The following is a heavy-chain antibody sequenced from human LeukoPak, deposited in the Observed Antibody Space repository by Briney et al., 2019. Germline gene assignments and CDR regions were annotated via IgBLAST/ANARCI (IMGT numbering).Heavy chain of an antibody. CDR1: GFTFSSYA. CDR2: ISSSSSDT. Sequence: PGGSLRLSCAASGFTFSSYAMSWIRQAPGKGLEWVSYISSSSSDTDYADSVKGRFTISRDNAKNSLFLQMNSLRAKDTAVYYCARGHHGMEVWGRGTTVTVSS. CDR3: ARGHHGMEV. V-gene: IGHV3-11*05. J-gene: IGHJ6*02.